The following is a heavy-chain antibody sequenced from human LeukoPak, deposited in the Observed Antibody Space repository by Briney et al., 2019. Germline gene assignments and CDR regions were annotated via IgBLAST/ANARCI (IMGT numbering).Heavy chain of an antibody. CDR3: ARGPLLSSGYYYGYY. CDR2: INHSGST. Sequence: PSETLSLTCAVYGGSFSGYYWSWIRQPPGKGLEWIGEINHSGSTNYNPSLKSRVTISVDTSKNQFSLKLSSVTAADTAVYYCARGPLLSSGYYYGYYWGQGTLVTVPS. V-gene: IGHV4-34*01. J-gene: IGHJ4*02. CDR1: GGSFSGYY. D-gene: IGHD3-22*01.